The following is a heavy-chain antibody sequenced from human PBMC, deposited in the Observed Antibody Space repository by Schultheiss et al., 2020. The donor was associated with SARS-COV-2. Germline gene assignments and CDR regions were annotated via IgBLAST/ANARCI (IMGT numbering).Heavy chain of an antibody. CDR2: IWYDGSNK. D-gene: IGHD2-15*01. CDR3: AKDSSWDCSGGSCYHD. Sequence: GGSLRLSCAASGFTFSDFGLHWVRQAPGRGLEWVAVIWYDGSNKYYADSVKGRFTISRDNLKNTLHLEMKSLRADDTAVYFCAKDSSWDCSGGSCYHDWGQGTLVTVSS. CDR1: GFTFSDFG. V-gene: IGHV3-33*06. J-gene: IGHJ4*02.